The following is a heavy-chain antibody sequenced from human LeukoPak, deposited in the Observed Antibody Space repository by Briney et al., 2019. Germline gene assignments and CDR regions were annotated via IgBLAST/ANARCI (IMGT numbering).Heavy chain of an antibody. J-gene: IGHJ6*02. CDR3: ARGRGIGA. CDR2: IREDGSEK. V-gene: IGHV3-7*01. Sequence: PGGSLRLSCAASGFTFRSFWMTWVRQAPGKGLEWVANIREDGSEKYYVDSVNGRFTFSRDNAKNSLSLQMNSLRAENMGVYYCARGRGIGAWGQGTTVTVSS. CDR1: GFTFRSFW.